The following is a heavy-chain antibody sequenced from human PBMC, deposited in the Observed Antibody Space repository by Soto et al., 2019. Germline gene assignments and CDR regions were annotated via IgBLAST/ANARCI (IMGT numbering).Heavy chain of an antibody. CDR2: IYYSGST. CDR3: ARGSYNIGWYFEY. D-gene: IGHD1-20*01. Sequence: QVQLQESGPGLVKPSETLSLTCTVSGGSISSYYWSWIRQPPGKGLEWIGYIYYSGSTNYNPSLKSRVTISLGTSKKQFSLKLNSVTAADTAVYYCARGSYNIGWYFEYWGQGALVTVSS. J-gene: IGHJ4*02. V-gene: IGHV4-59*01. CDR1: GGSISSYY.